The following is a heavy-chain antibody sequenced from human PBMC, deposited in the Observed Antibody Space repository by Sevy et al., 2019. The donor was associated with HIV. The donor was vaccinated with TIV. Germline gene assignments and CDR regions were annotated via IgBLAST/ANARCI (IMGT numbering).Heavy chain of an antibody. CDR3: ARQHDYGARNAFDI. V-gene: IGHV4-30-2*01. CDR1: DGSISSGGYS. J-gene: IGHJ3*02. Sequence: SETLSLTCAVSDGSISSGGYSWSWIRQPPGKGLEWIGYIYHSGSTYYNPSLKSRVTISVDRSKNQFSLKLSSVTAADTAVYYCARQHDYGARNAFDIWGQGTMVTVSS. CDR2: IYHSGST. D-gene: IGHD4-17*01.